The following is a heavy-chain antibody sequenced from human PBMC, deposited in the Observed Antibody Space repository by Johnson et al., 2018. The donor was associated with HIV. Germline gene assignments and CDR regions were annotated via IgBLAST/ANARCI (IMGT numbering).Heavy chain of an antibody. D-gene: IGHD1-14*01. V-gene: IGHV3-20*04. CDR3: ARKVSGAFDI. CDR1: GFTFSHAW. Sequence: VQLMESGGGLVQPGGSLRLSCAASGFTFSHAWMTWVRQAPGKGLEWVSGINWNGGSTGYADSVKGRFTISKDNAKNSLYLQMNSLRAEDTALYYCARKVSGAFDIWGQGTMVTVSS. J-gene: IGHJ3*02. CDR2: INWNGGST.